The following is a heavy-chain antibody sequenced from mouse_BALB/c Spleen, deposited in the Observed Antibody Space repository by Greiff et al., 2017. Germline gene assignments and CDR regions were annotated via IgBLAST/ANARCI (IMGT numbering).Heavy chain of an antibody. CDR3: TREGYDGFDV. CDR2: ISSGGSYT. CDR1: GFTFSSYT. J-gene: IGHJ1*01. D-gene: IGHD2-3*01. V-gene: IGHV5-6-4*01. Sequence: DVKLVESGGGLVKPGGSLKLSCAASGFTFSSYTMSWVRQTPEKRLEWVATISSGGSYTYYPDSVKGRFTISRDNAKNTLYLQMSSLKSEDTAMYYCTREGYDGFDVWGAGTTVTVSS.